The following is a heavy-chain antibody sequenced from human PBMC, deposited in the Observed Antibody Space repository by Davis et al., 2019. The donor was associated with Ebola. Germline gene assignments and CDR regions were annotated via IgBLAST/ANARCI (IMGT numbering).Heavy chain of an antibody. D-gene: IGHD1-26*01. CDR1: RYTFTSYA. CDR2: INAGNGNT. J-gene: IGHJ3*02. Sequence: AASVKVSCKASRYTFTSYAMHWVRQAPGQRLEWMGWINAGNGNTKYSQKFQGRVTITRDTSASTAYMELRSLRSDDTAVYYCASRYSGNYYLTAFDIWGQGTMVTVSS. CDR3: ASRYSGNYYLTAFDI. V-gene: IGHV1-3*01.